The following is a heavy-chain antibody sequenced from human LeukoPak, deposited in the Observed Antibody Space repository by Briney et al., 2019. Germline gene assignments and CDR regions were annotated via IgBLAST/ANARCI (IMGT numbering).Heavy chain of an antibody. J-gene: IGHJ4*02. CDR2: ISSDSTHT. CDR1: GFTLSHYY. V-gene: IGHV3-11*06. D-gene: IGHD6-13*01. CDR3: ARNPGTGTLDY. Sequence: EGSLRLSCAASGFTLSHYYMSWVRQAPGKGLEWVSFISSDSTHTNYADSLKGRFTISRDNAKNSLYLQMNSLRAEDTALYYCARNPGTGTLDYWGQGTLVTVSS.